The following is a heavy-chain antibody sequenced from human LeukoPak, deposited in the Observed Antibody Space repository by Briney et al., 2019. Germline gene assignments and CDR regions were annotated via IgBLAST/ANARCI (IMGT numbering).Heavy chain of an antibody. V-gene: IGHV4-34*01. J-gene: IGHJ4*02. D-gene: IGHD4-17*01. CDR2: INHSGST. Sequence: PSETLSLTCAVYGGSFSGYCWSWIRQPPGKGLEWIGEINHSGSTNYNPSLKSRVTISVDTSKNQSSLKLSSVTAADSAVYYCATRASGETWAHWGQGTLVTVSS. CDR1: GGSFSGYC. CDR3: ATRASGETWAH.